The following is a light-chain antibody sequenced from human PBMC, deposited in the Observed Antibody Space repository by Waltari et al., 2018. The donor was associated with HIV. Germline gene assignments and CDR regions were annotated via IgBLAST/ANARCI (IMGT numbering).Light chain of an antibody. V-gene: IGLV1-44*01. CDR1: SSNIGSTI. CDR3: AAWDDSLNGM. CDR2: SND. J-gene: IGLJ3*02. Sequence: QSVLTQPPSVSGTPGQNVTIPCSGSSSNIGSTIVNWYQQLPGAAPKLLIYSNDQRPSGVPDRFSGSKSGTSASLAISGLQSADEADYYCAAWDDSLNGMFGGGTRLTVL.